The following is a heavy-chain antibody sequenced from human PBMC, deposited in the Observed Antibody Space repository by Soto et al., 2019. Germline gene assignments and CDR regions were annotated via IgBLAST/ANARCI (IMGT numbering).Heavy chain of an antibody. CDR2: INHSGST. D-gene: IGHD5-12*01. J-gene: IGHJ6*02. CDR3: ARGPRRWLQLHYYYGMDV. CDR1: GGSFSGYY. Sequence: QVQLQQWGEGLLKPSETLSLTCAVYGGSFSGYYWSWIRQPPGKGLEWIGEINHSGSTNYNPSLKSRVTISVDTSKNQFSLKLSSVTAADTAVYYCARGPRRWLQLHYYYGMDVWGQGTTVTVSS. V-gene: IGHV4-34*01.